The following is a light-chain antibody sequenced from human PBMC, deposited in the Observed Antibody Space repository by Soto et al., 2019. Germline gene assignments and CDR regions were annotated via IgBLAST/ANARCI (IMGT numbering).Light chain of an antibody. CDR1: SSDVGGYNY. CDR2: EVT. V-gene: IGLV2-14*01. Sequence: QCALTQPASVYGSPGQSITISCTGTSSDVGGYNYVSWYQQHPGKAPKLMIYEVTDRPSGVSNRFSGSKSGNTASLTISGLQAEDEAEYYCSSYTNINTRACVFGTGTKVTVL. J-gene: IGLJ1*01. CDR3: SSYTNINTRACV.